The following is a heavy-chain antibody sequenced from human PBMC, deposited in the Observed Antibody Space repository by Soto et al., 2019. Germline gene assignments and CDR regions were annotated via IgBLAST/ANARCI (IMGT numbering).Heavy chain of an antibody. CDR1: GFTFRNSA. Sequence: QMQLVQSGPEVKKPGTSVKVSCKASGFTFRNSAIQWVRQARGQRLEWIGWIVVGSGSTNYAQHFQERVTFTRDMSTGTAYMELSSLTSEDTAVYYCAADRDPTDPYKWADPWGQGTLVTVSS. CDR2: IVVGSGST. J-gene: IGHJ5*02. CDR3: AADRDPTDPYKWADP. D-gene: IGHD1-1*01. V-gene: IGHV1-58*02.